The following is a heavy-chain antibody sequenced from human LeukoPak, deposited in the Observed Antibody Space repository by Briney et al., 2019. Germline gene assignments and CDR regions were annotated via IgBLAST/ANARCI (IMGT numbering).Heavy chain of an antibody. CDR1: GGSISGYY. J-gene: IGHJ6*02. D-gene: IGHD2-15*01. Sequence: SETLSLTCAVYGGSISGYYWNWIRQPPGKGLEWIAEIHHSGSANYNPSLKSRVTISIDTSKNQFSLKLSSVTAADTAVYYCAGGGSSPGYYGMDVWGQGTTVTVSS. V-gene: IGHV4-34*01. CDR2: IHHSGSA. CDR3: AGGGSSPGYYGMDV.